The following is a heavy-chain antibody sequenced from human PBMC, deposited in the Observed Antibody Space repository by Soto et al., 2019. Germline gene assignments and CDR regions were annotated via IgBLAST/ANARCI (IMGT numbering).Heavy chain of an antibody. CDR3: ARDLGYYDSSGYFDY. CDR2: ISSSGTII. Sequence: PGGSLRLSCAASGFTFSDYYMSWIRQAPGKGLEWVSYISSSGTIISDTDSVKGRFTISRDNAKNSLYLQMNSLRAEDTAVYYCARDLGYYDSSGYFDYWGQGTLVTVS. CDR1: GFTFSDYY. V-gene: IGHV3-11*01. J-gene: IGHJ4*02. D-gene: IGHD3-22*01.